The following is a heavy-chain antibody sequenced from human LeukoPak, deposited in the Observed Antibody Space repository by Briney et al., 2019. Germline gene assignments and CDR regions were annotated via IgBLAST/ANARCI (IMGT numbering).Heavy chain of an antibody. CDR1: GFTFSNSW. CDR3: ARTKIAAAGTEVDY. V-gene: IGHV3-21*01. CDR2: ISSSSSYI. J-gene: IGHJ4*02. Sequence: GGSLRLSCAASGFTFSNSWMTWLRQAPGEGLEWISSISSSSSYIYYADSVKGRFTISRDNAKNSLYLQMNSLRAEDTAVYYCARTKIAAAGTEVDYWGQGTLVTVSS. D-gene: IGHD6-13*01.